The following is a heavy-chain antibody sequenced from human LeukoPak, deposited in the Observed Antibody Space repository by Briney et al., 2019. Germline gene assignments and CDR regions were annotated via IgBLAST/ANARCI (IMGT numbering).Heavy chain of an antibody. J-gene: IGHJ4*02. V-gene: IGHV5-51*01. Sequence: GESLKISCKGSGYSFTSYWIGWVRQMPGKGLEWMGIIYPGDSDTRYSPSFQGQVTISADKSISTAYLQWSSLKASDTAMYYCARVRLALSGSSRSFDYWGQGTLVTVSS. CDR3: ARVRLALSGSSRSFDY. CDR2: IYPGDSDT. D-gene: IGHD6-13*01. CDR1: GYSFTSYW.